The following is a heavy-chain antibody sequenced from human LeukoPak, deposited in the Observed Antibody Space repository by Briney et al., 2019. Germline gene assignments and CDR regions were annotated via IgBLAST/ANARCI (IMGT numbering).Heavy chain of an antibody. V-gene: IGHV1-2*02. D-gene: IGHD6-19*01. J-gene: IGHJ4*02. Sequence: GASVKVSCKTSGYIFTGYYMHWVRHAPGQGLDSMGWINPNSGDTNYAQNFQGRVTMTRDTSISTAYMELSRLTSDDTAVYYCARDGNEAVAGTGAVTYWGQGTLVTVSS. CDR3: ARDGNEAVAGTGAVTY. CDR2: INPNSGDT. CDR1: GYIFTGYY.